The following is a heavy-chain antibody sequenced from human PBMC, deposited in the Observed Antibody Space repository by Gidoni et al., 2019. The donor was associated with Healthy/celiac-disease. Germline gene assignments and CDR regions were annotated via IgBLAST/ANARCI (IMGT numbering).Heavy chain of an antibody. D-gene: IGHD4-17*01. CDR2: INPNSGGT. V-gene: IGHV1-2*02. CDR3: ARCSQYGDYYYYGMDV. J-gene: IGHJ6*02. CDR1: GYTFTGYF. Sequence: QVQLVQSGAEGKKPGASVKVSCKASGYTFTGYFMHWVRQAPGQGLEWMGWINPNSGGTNYAQNFQGRVTMTRDTSISTAYMELSRLRSDDTAVYYCARCSQYGDYYYYGMDVWGQGTTVTVSS.